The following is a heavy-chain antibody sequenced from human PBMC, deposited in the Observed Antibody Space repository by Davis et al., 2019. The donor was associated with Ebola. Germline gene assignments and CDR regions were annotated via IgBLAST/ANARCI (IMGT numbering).Heavy chain of an antibody. V-gene: IGHV4-34*01. CDR2: VNQSGGA. J-gene: IGHJ1*01. CDR1: GGSFSGYY. D-gene: IGHD2-2*01. CDR3: ARAGYRYCSSTSCSQYFQH. Sequence: SETLSLTCAVSGGSFSGYYWTWIRQSPGKGLEWIGEVNQSGGASYNPSLKSRVTISVDTSKNQFSLKLSSVTAADTAVYYCARAGYRYCSSTSCSQYFQHWGQGTLVTVSS.